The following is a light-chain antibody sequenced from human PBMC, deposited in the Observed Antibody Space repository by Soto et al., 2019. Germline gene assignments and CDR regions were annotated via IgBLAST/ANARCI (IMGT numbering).Light chain of an antibody. CDR2: GAS. Sequence: EIVMTQSPVTLSVSPGERATLSCRASQSVTTNLAWYQQKPGQAPRLLIYGASTRATGIPARFSGSGSGTEFTLTISSLQSEDFAVYYCQHYNNWPPFTFGPGTKVDVK. CDR3: QHYNNWPPFT. V-gene: IGKV3-15*01. J-gene: IGKJ3*01. CDR1: QSVTTN.